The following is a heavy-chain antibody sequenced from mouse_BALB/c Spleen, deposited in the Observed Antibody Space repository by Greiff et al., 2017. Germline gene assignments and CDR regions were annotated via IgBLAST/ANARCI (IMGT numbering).Heavy chain of an antibody. J-gene: IGHJ3*01. CDR2: ISSGGSYT. Sequence: EVKLVESGGGLVKPGGSLKLSCAASGFTFSSYAMSWVRQTPEKRLEWVATISSGGSYTYYPDSVKGRFTISRDNAKNTLYLQMSSLRSEDTAMYYCAKDEPPSSTMITTAFAYWGQGTLVTVSA. CDR3: AKDEPPSSTMITTAFAY. V-gene: IGHV5-9-3*01. D-gene: IGHD2-4*01. CDR1: GFTFSSYA.